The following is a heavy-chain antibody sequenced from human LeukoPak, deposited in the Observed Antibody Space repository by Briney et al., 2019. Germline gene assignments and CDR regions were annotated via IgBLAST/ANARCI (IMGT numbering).Heavy chain of an antibody. CDR1: GGSFSGYY. CDR3: ARGREGPRITIFGVVTGGFDY. V-gene: IGHV4-34*01. D-gene: IGHD3-3*01. CDR2: INHGGST. Sequence: SETLSLTCAVYGGSFSGYYWSWIRQPPGKGLEWIGEINHGGSTNYNPSLKSRVTISVDTSKNQFSLKLSSVTAADTAVYYCARGREGPRITIFGVVTGGFDYWGQGTLVTVSS. J-gene: IGHJ4*02.